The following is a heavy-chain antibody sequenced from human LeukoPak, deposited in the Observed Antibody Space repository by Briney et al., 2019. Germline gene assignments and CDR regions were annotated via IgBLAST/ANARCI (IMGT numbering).Heavy chain of an antibody. CDR2: IYYSGST. J-gene: IGHJ4*02. CDR1: GGAISGYY. Sequence: PSETLSLTCTVSGGAISGYYWSWIRQPAGKGLEWIGYIYYSGSTYYNPSLKSRVTISVDTSKNQFSLKLSSVTAADTAVYYCASYVRAGVPAANFDYWGQGTLVTVSS. V-gene: IGHV4-59*06. CDR3: ASYVRAGVPAANFDY. D-gene: IGHD2-2*01.